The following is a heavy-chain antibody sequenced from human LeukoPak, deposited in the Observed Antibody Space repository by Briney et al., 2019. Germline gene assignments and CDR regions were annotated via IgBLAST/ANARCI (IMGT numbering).Heavy chain of an antibody. CDR2: IYYSGST. Sequence: SETLSLTCTVSGGSISRYYWCWIRQPPGQGLEWIGYIYYSGSTNYNPSLKSRVTISVDTSKNQFSLKLSSVTAADTAVYYCAREDGYNLGYFDYWGQGTLVTVSS. V-gene: IGHV4-59*01. CDR3: AREDGYNLGYFDY. J-gene: IGHJ4*02. CDR1: GGSISRYY. D-gene: IGHD5-24*01.